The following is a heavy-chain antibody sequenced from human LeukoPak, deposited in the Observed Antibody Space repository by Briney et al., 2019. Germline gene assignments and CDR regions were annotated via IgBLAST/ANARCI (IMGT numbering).Heavy chain of an antibody. J-gene: IGHJ4*02. CDR3: AREYSYGYPFDY. CDR2: IWYDGSNK. D-gene: IGHD5-18*01. CDR1: GFTFSRYG. V-gene: IGHV3-33*01. Sequence: PGSPERLFCAACGFTFSRYGMHWVRQAPGKGLVSLAVIWYDGSNKYYADSVKGRFTISRDNSKNTLYLQMNSLRAEDTAVYYCAREYSYGYPFDYWGQGTLVTVSS.